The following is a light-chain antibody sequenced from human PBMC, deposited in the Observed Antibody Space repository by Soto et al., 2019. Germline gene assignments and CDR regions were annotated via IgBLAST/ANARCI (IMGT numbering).Light chain of an antibody. Sequence: DIQMTPSLSSLSASVGDRVSITCRASQTISGYLNWYQQKPGRAPKLLIYDSSSLESGVPSRFSGSGSGTEFRLTISTMQPDDFATYYCQQYDSFSVTFGQGTRLEIK. CDR2: DSS. CDR1: QTISGY. V-gene: IGKV1-5*01. J-gene: IGKJ5*01. CDR3: QQYDSFSVT.